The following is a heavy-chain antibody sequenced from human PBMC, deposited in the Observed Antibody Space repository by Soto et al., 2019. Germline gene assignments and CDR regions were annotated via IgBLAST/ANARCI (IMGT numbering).Heavy chain of an antibody. J-gene: IGHJ3*02. V-gene: IGHV4-31*03. D-gene: IGHD2-2*02. Sequence: PSETLSLTCTVSGGSISSGGYYWSWIRQHPGKGLEWIGYIYYSGSTYYNPSLKSRVTISVDTSKNQFSLKLSSVTAADTAVYYCARADIVVVPAAIELIPDAFDTWGQGTMVTVSS. CDR3: ARADIVVVPAAIELIPDAFDT. CDR2: IYYSGST. CDR1: GGSISSGGYY.